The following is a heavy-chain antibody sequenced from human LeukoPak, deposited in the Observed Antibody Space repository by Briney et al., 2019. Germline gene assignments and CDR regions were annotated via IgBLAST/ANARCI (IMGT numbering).Heavy chain of an antibody. CDR3: AREQTTGLYYYGMDV. D-gene: IGHD4-11*01. CDR1: GYTFTGYY. V-gene: IGHV1-2*02. J-gene: IGHJ6*02. CDR2: INPNSGGT. Sequence: GASVKVSCKASGYTFTGYYMHWVRQAPGQGLEWMGWINPNSGGTNYAQKFQGRVTMTRDTSISTAYMELSRLRSDDTAVYYCAREQTTGLYYYGMDVWGQGTTVTVSS.